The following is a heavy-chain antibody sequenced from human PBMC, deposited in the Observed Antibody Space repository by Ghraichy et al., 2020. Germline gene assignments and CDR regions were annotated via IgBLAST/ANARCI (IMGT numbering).Heavy chain of an antibody. V-gene: IGHV4-34*01. Sequence: GSLRLSCAVYGGSFSGYYWSWIRQPPGKGLEWIGEINHSGSTNYNPSLKSRVTISVDTSKNQFSLKLSSVTAADTAVYYCARAVFYYYDSSGYYYDYWGQGTLVTVSS. CDR2: INHSGST. CDR1: GGSFSGYY. J-gene: IGHJ4*02. D-gene: IGHD3-22*01. CDR3: ARAVFYYYDSSGYYYDY.